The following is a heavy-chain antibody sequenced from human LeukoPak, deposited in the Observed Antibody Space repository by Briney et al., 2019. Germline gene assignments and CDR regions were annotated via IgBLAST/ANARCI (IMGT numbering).Heavy chain of an antibody. CDR3: ARGYCSGTACDLDY. CDR1: GFTFSSYA. Sequence: PGGSLRLSCAASGFTFSSYAMHWVRQAPGKGLEWVAVISYDGSNKYYADSVKGRFTISRDNSKNTLYLQMNSLRAEDTAVYYCARGYCSGTACDLDYWGQGTLVTVSS. D-gene: IGHD2-15*01. J-gene: IGHJ4*02. V-gene: IGHV3-30-3*01. CDR2: ISYDGSNK.